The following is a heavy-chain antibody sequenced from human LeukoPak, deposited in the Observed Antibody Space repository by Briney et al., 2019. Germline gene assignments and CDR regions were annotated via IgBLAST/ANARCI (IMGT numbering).Heavy chain of an antibody. CDR3: ARGYRSKYYYDSSTYSDY. CDR1: GFTFSAYE. V-gene: IGHV3-48*03. J-gene: IGHJ4*02. Sequence: GGSLRLSCAASGFTFSAYEMNWVRQAPGKGLEWVSYISSRADTIYYADSVKGRFTISRDSAENSLYLQMNSLRAEDTAVYYCARGYRSKYYYDSSTYSDYWGQGTLVTVSS. D-gene: IGHD3-22*01. CDR2: ISSRADTI.